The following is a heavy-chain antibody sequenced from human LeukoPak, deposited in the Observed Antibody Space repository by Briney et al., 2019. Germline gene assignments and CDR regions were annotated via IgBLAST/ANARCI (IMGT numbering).Heavy chain of an antibody. J-gene: IGHJ5*02. D-gene: IGHD3-10*01. CDR3: ARDPSRITNWFDP. CDR2: INPSGGST. CDR1: GYTFTSYF. Sequence: ASVKVSCKASGYTFTSYFMHWVRQAPGQGLEWMGIINPSGGSTSYAQKFQGRVTITADESTSTAYMELSSLRSEDTAVYYCARDPSRITNWFDPWGQGTLVTVSS. V-gene: IGHV1-46*01.